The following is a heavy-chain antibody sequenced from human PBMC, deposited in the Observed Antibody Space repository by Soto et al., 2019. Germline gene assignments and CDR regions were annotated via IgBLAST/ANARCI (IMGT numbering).Heavy chain of an antibody. D-gene: IGHD6-6*01. CDR2: IIPIFGTA. CDR3: ARKGSVPPTSGHNWFVP. Sequence: QVQLVQSGAEVKKPGSSVKVSCKASGGTFSSYAISWVRQAPGQGLEWMGGIIPIFGTANYAQKFQGRVTITADESTSTAYMELSSLRSEDTAVYYCARKGSVPPTSGHNWFVPWGQGTLVTVSS. CDR1: GGTFSSYA. J-gene: IGHJ5*02. V-gene: IGHV1-69*01.